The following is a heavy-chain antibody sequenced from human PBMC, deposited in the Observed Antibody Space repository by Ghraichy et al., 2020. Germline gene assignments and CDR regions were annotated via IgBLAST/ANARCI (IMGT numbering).Heavy chain of an antibody. CDR3: ARSSAQPYFYGMDV. Sequence: LSLTCAASGFSFSDFYMNWIRQAPGKGLEWVSYISAGGTTTHYSDSVRGRFTISRDNANTSLYLQMNSLRAEDTAVYYCARSSAQPYFYGMDVWGQGTTVTVS. CDR1: GFSFSDFY. D-gene: IGHD3-22*01. V-gene: IGHV3-11*01. CDR2: ISAGGTTT. J-gene: IGHJ6*02.